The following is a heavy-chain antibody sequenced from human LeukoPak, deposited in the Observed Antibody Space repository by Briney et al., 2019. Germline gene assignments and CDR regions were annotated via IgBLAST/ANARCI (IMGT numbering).Heavy chain of an antibody. Sequence: GGSLRLSCAASGFTFTSYEMSWVRQAPGKGLEWISYISSRGSTIYYADSAKGRFTISRDNAKNSLYLQMNSLRAEDTAVYYCARVALGWAFFDYWGQGTLVTVSS. CDR2: ISSRGSTI. CDR3: ARVALGWAFFDY. CDR1: GFTFTSYE. D-gene: IGHD3-16*01. V-gene: IGHV3-48*03. J-gene: IGHJ4*02.